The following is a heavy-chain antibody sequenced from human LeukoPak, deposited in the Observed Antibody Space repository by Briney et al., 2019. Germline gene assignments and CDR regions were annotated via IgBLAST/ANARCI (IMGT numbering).Heavy chain of an antibody. CDR2: ISYDGSNK. J-gene: IGHJ4*02. V-gene: IGHV3-30*03. Sequence: PGRSLRLSCAASGFTFSSYGMHWVRQAPGKGLEWVAVISYDGSNKYYADSVKGRFTISRDNSKNTLFLQMDSLRDEDTAVYYCVRDLQDWGQGTLVTVSS. CDR3: VRDLQD. CDR1: GFTFSSYG.